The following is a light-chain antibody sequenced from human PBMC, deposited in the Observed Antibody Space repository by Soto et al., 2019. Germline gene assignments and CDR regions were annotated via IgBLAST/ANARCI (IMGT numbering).Light chain of an antibody. CDR2: GNS. V-gene: IGLV1-40*01. Sequence: QSVLTQPPSVSGATGQRVTISCTGSSSNIGAGYDVHWYQQLPGTAPKLLIYGNSNRPSGVPDRFSGSKSGTSASLAITGLQAEDEADYYCQSYDSSLSGSDYVFGTGTKLTVL. CDR1: SSNIGAGYD. J-gene: IGLJ1*01. CDR3: QSYDSSLSGSDYV.